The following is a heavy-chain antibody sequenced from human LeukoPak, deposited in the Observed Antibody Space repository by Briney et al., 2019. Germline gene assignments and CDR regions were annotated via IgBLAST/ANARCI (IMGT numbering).Heavy chain of an antibody. CDR1: GFTFSSYG. CDR2: IWYDGSNK. V-gene: IGHV3-33*01. Sequence: GGSLRLSCAASGFTFSSYGMHWVRQAPGKGLEWVAVIWYDGSNKYYADSVKGRFTISRDNSKNTLYLQMNSLRAEDTAVYYCARGSDIVVVVAAAFDYWGQGTLATVSS. D-gene: IGHD2-15*01. CDR3: ARGSDIVVVVAAAFDY. J-gene: IGHJ4*02.